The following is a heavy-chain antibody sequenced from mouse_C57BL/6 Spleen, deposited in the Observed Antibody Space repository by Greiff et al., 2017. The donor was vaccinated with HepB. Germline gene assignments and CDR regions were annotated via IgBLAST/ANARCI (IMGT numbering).Heavy chain of an antibody. D-gene: IGHD1-1*02. CDR1: GFTFSDYG. CDR2: ISSGSSTI. J-gene: IGHJ4*01. Sequence: EVMLVESGGGLVKPGGSLKLSCAASGFTFSDYGMHWVRQAPEKGLEWVAYISSGSSTIYYADTVKGRFTISRDNAKNTLFLQMSSLRSEDTAMYYCARGWLIPYAMDYWGQGTSVTVSS. CDR3: ARGWLIPYAMDY. V-gene: IGHV5-17*01.